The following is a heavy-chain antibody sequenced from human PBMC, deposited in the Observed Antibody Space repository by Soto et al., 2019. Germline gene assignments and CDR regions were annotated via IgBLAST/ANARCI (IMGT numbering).Heavy chain of an antibody. CDR2: MNLYGSET. CDR3: TTYVINSYMGV. J-gene: IGHJ6*03. Sequence: EVHLVESGGGLVQPGGSLRLSCAASGLTFSNYWMAWGRQAPGKGLEWVAKMNLYGSETNYVDAVRGRFSISRDNAKNTLYLQMNSLRVEDTAVYYCTTYVINSYMGVWGKGTTVTVSS. D-gene: IGHD3-16*01. CDR1: GLTFSNYW. V-gene: IGHV3-7*01.